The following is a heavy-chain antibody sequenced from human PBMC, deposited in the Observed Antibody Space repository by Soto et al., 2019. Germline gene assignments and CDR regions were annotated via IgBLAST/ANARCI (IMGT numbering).Heavy chain of an antibody. D-gene: IGHD3-10*01. CDR3: ARSPVGVRGVIGKYYFDY. CDR2: ISSSSSYI. CDR1: GFTFSSYS. J-gene: IGHJ4*02. V-gene: IGHV3-21*01. Sequence: EVQLVESGGGLVKPGGSLRLSCAASGFTFSSYSMNWVRQAPGKGLEWVSSISSSSSYIYYADSVKGRFTISRDNAKNSLYLQMNSLRAEDTAVYYCARSPVGVRGVIGKYYFDYWGQGTLVTVSS.